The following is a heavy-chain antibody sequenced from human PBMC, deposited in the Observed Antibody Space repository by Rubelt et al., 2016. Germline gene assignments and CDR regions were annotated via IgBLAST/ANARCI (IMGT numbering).Heavy chain of an antibody. J-gene: IGHJ5*01. Sequence: GGGLVQPGGSLRLSCAASGFTFSTYAMTWVRQAPGKGLEWVSGISGGGGNTYYADSVKGRFTISRDSSKNILYLQMNSLRAEDTAVYFCAKGGLSYSTALDSWGQGTLVTVSS. CDR2: ISGGGGNT. D-gene: IGHD6-13*01. CDR3: AKGGLSYSTALDS. CDR1: GFTFSTYA. V-gene: IGHV3-23*01.